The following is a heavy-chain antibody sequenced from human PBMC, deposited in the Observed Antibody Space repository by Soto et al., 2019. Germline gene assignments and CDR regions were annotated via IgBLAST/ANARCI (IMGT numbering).Heavy chain of an antibody. V-gene: IGHV1-69*13. CDR2: IIPIFGTA. D-gene: IGHD4-17*01. CDR3: ARVLSLYGDYGSIRDY. Sequence: SVKVSCKASGGTFSSYAISWVRQAPGQGLEWMGGIIPIFGTANYAQKFQGRVTITADESTSTAYMELSSLRSEDTAVYYCARVLSLYGDYGSIRDYWGQGTRVTVSS. CDR1: GGTFSSYA. J-gene: IGHJ4*02.